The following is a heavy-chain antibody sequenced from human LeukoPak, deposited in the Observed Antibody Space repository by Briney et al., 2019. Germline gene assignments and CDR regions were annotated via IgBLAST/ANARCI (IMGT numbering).Heavy chain of an antibody. CDR1: GFTFSSYG. CDR3: AKFPVSAYYFDY. CDR2: ISYDGSNK. Sequence: GGSLRLSCAASGFTFSSYGMHWVRQAPGKGLEWVAVISYDGSNKYYADSVKGRFTISRDNSKNTLYLQMNSLRAEDTAVYYCAKFPVSAYYFDYWGQGTLVTVSS. V-gene: IGHV3-30*18. J-gene: IGHJ4*02.